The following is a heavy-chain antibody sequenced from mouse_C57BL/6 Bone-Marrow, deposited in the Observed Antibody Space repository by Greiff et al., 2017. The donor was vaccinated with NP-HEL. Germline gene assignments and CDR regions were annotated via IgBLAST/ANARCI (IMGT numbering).Heavy chain of an antibody. V-gene: IGHV1-39*01. D-gene: IGHD2-5*01. CDR1: GYSFTDYN. J-gene: IGHJ4*01. CDR3: ARSPYSNYVDYAMDY. Sequence: VHVKQSGPELVKPGASVKISCKASGYSFTDYNMNWVKQSNGKSLEWIGVINPNYGTTSYNQKFKGKATLTVDQSSSTAYMQLNSLTSEDSAVYYCARSPYSNYVDYAMDYWGQGTSVTVSS. CDR2: INPNYGTT.